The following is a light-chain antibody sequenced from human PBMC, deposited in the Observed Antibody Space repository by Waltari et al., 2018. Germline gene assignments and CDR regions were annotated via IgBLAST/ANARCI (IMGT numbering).Light chain of an antibody. CDR1: SSNIGSNY. CDR2: TSD. V-gene: IGLV1-47*01. J-gene: IGLJ3*02. CDR3: AAWDDSLSGRV. Sequence: QSVLTQPPSASGTPGQRVTISCSGSSSNIGSNYVYWYQQLPGTAPKLLIYTSDHRPLGVPDRFSGSKSGTSASLAIIGLRSEDEADYYCAAWDDSLSGRVFGGGTKLTVL.